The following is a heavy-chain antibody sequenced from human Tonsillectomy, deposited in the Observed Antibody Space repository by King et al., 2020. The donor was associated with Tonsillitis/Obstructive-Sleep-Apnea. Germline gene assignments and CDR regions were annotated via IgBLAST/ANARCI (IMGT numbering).Heavy chain of an antibody. CDR2: INTYNGNT. Sequence: QLVQSGAEVKEPGASVEVSCKASAYTFTSYGISWVRQAPGQGLEWMGWINTYNGNTNYAQKFQGRVTMTTDTSTSTAYMELRSLRSDDTAVYYCARGPYSGSFLGHYSFDYWGQGTLVTVSS. CDR1: AYTFTSYG. D-gene: IGHD1-26*01. J-gene: IGHJ4*02. CDR3: ARGPYSGSFLGHYSFDY. V-gene: IGHV1-18*01.